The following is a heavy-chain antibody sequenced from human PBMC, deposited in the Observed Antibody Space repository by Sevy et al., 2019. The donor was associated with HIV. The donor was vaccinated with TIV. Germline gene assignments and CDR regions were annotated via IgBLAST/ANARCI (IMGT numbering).Heavy chain of an antibody. J-gene: IGHJ4*02. D-gene: IGHD3-10*01. CDR2: ISTGSDHI. Sequence: GGSLRLSCIPSGFTLPAYSMNWVRQAPGKGLEWLSYISTGSDHIYYADSAKGRFTISRDDAQNSVFLDMKSLRDQDTALYYCVRRGVDAFNVYFDLWGQGTLVTVSS. CDR3: VRRGVDAFNVYFDL. CDR1: GFTLPAYS. V-gene: IGHV3-21*05.